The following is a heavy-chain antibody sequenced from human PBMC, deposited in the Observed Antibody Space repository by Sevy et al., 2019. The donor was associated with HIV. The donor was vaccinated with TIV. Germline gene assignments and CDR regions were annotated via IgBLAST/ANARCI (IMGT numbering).Heavy chain of an antibody. V-gene: IGHV3-23*01. CDR2: ISGSGGST. CDR1: GFTFSSYA. D-gene: IGHD3-3*01. CDR3: ANHLESAFVDY. Sequence: GESLKISCAASGFTFSSYAMSWVRQAPGKGLEWVSAISGSGGSTYYADSVKARFTISRDNSKNTLYLQMNSLRAEDTAVYYCANHLESAFVDYWGQGTLVTVSS. J-gene: IGHJ4*02.